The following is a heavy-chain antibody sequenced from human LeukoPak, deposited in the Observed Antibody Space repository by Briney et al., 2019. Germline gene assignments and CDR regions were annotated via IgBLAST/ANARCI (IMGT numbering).Heavy chain of an antibody. CDR2: NSGSGGST. Sequence: GGSLTLSCAASGFTFSSYAMTWVRQAPGQGLEWVSGNSGSGGSTYFADSVKGRFTISRDNSKNTLYLQMNSLRAEDTAVYYCAKVIVSVDTAIDYWGQGTLVTVSS. CDR3: AKVIVSVDTAIDY. CDR1: GFTFSSYA. D-gene: IGHD5-18*01. V-gene: IGHV3-23*01. J-gene: IGHJ4*02.